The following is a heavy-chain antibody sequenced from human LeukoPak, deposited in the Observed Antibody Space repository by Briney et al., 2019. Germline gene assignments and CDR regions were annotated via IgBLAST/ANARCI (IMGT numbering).Heavy chain of an antibody. D-gene: IGHD3-22*01. V-gene: IGHV1-2*02. CDR3: ARHYYDSGGYNSAFDY. CDR2: INPNSGGT. J-gene: IGHJ4*02. CDR1: GYTFTGYY. Sequence: EASVKVSCKASGYTFTGYYMHWVRQAPGQGLEWMGWINPNSGGTNYAQKFQGRVTMTRDTSISTAYMELRSLRSDDTAVYYCARHYYDSGGYNSAFDYWGQGTLVTVSS.